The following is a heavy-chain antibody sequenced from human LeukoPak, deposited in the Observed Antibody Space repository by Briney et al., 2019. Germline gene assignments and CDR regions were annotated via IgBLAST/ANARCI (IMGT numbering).Heavy chain of an antibody. J-gene: IGHJ4*02. CDR1: GGSFSGYY. CDR2: INHSGST. CDR3: ARLSIAARGYFDY. D-gene: IGHD6-6*01. Sequence: SETLSLTCAVYGGSFSGYYWSWIRQPPGKGLEWIGEINHSGSTNYNPSLKSRVTISVDTSKNQFSLKLSSVTAADTAVYYCARLSIAARGYFDYWGQGTLVTVSS. V-gene: IGHV4-34*01.